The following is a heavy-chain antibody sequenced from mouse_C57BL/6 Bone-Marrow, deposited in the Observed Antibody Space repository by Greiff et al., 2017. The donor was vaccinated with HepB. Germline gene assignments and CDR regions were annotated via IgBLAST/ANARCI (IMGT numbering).Heavy chain of an antibody. V-gene: IGHV5-4*01. Sequence: EVQRVESGGGLVKPGGSLKLSCAASGFTFSSYAMSWVRQTPEKRLEWVATISDGGSYTYYPDNVKGRFTISRDNAKNNLYLQMSHLKSEDTAMYYCARVGDGYYLYYFDYWGQGTTLTVSS. CDR1: GFTFSSYA. J-gene: IGHJ2*01. D-gene: IGHD2-3*01. CDR3: ARVGDGYYLYYFDY. CDR2: ISDGGSYT.